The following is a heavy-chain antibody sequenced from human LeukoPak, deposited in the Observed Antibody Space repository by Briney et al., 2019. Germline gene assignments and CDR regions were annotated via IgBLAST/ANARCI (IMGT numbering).Heavy chain of an antibody. CDR2: IYYSGST. V-gene: IGHV4-39*07. D-gene: IGHD5-18*01. CDR3: ARVYGEDTAMVYYFDY. J-gene: IGHJ4*02. CDR1: GGSISSSSYY. Sequence: PSETLSLTCTVSGGSISSSSYYWGWIRQPPGKGLEWIGSIYYSGSTYYNPSLKSRVTISVDTSKNQFSLKLSSVTAADTAVYYCARVYGEDTAMVYYFDYWGQGTLVTVSS.